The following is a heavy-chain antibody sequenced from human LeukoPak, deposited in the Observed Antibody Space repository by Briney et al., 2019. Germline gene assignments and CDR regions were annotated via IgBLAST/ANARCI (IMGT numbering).Heavy chain of an antibody. CDR2: TYGGAAA. V-gene: IGHV3-66*02. CDR1: GINVSSNY. D-gene: IGHD6-13*01. Sequence: GGSLRLSCAASGINVSSNYMTWIRQAPGKGLEWVSLTYGGAAAYYAESVGGRFIISRDNSKNTLFLQMNSLRTEDTAVYYCVSSTGQQLVPYDYWGQGTHVTVSS. J-gene: IGHJ4*02. CDR3: VSSTGQQLVPYDY.